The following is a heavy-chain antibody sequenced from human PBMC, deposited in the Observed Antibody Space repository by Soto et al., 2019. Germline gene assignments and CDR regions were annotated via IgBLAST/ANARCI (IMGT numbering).Heavy chain of an antibody. V-gene: IGHV4-34*01. CDR1: GGSFSGYY. J-gene: IGHJ4*02. D-gene: IGHD4-17*01. CDR3: ARVRPVTPRDY. Sequence: SETLSLTCAVYGGSFSGYYWTWIRQPPGTGLEWIGEINHSGSTNYNPSLKSRVTISVDTSKNQFSLKLSSVTAADTAVYYCARVRPVTPRDYWGQGTLVTVSS. CDR2: INHSGST.